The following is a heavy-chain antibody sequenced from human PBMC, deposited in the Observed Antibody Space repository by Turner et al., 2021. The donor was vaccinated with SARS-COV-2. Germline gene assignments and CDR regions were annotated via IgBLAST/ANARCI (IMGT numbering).Heavy chain of an antibody. V-gene: IGHV1-2*02. CDR1: GGTFSSYP. Sequence: QVQLVQSGAEVKKPGSSVKVSCKASGGTFSSYPISWVRQAPGQGLEWMGGINPNSGGTNYAQKFQGRVTMTRDTSISTAYMELSRLRSDDTAVYYCATDSYGTLWGQGTLVTVSS. CDR2: INPNSGGT. D-gene: IGHD5-18*01. CDR3: ATDSYGTL. J-gene: IGHJ4*02.